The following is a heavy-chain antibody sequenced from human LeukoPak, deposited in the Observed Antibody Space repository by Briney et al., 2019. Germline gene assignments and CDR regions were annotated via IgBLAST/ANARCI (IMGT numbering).Heavy chain of an antibody. Sequence: PSETLSLTCTVSGGSISSSSYYWGWIRQPPGKGLEWIGSIHYSGSSHYSPSLKSRVTISVDTSKNQFSLKLSSVTAADTAVYYCARTYYDFWSGYSVDHWGQGTLVTVSS. CDR2: IHYSGSS. V-gene: IGHV4-39*01. CDR1: GGSISSSSYY. J-gene: IGHJ4*02. D-gene: IGHD3-3*01. CDR3: ARTYYDFWSGYSVDH.